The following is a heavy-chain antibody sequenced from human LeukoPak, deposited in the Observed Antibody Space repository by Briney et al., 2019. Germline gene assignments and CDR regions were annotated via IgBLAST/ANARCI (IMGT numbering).Heavy chain of an antibody. CDR1: GFTFSSYG. Sequence: GGSLRLSCAASGFTFSSYGMHWVRRAPGKGLEWVAVIWYDGSNKYYADSVKGRFTISRDNSKNTLYLQMNSLRAEDTAVYYCARDEYYFDYWGQGTLVTVSS. J-gene: IGHJ4*02. V-gene: IGHV3-33*01. CDR3: ARDEYYFDY. CDR2: IWYDGSNK.